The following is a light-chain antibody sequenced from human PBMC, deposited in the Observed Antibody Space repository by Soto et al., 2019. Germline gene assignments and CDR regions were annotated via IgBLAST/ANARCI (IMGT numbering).Light chain of an antibody. CDR3: QQYNNRPLT. Sequence: EIVMPQSPASLSVSPGERPTLSCRASQSVSSNLAWYQQKRGLPPRLLIFGASTRATGIPARFSGSGSGTEFTLTISSLQSEDFAVYYCQQYNNRPLTFGGGTKVEIK. J-gene: IGKJ4*01. V-gene: IGKV3-15*01. CDR1: QSVSSN. CDR2: GAS.